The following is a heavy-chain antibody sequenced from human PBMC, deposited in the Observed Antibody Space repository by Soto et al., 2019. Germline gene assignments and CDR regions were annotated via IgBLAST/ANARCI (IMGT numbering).Heavy chain of an antibody. Sequence: GSLSLSGAASGFTFSRYGMNWVRQAPGKGLEWVAYISSSSSTIYYADSVKGRFTISRDNAKNSLYLQMNSLRDEDTAVYYCARDYSSYGPFDYWGQGTLVTXSS. J-gene: IGHJ4*02. CDR3: ARDYSSYGPFDY. CDR2: ISSSSSTI. V-gene: IGHV3-48*02. D-gene: IGHD5-18*01. CDR1: GFTFSRYG.